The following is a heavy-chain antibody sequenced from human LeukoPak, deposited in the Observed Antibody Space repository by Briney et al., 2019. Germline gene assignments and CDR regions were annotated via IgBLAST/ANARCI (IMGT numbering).Heavy chain of an antibody. D-gene: IGHD1-26*01. V-gene: IGHV4-59*08. Sequence: PSETLSLTCTVSGDSISSDYWSWIRQPPGKGLEWIGYIYYSGSTNYNPSLKSRVTISLDTSRNQFSLKLSSVTAADTAVYFCARRGGNYYGWFDPCGQGSLVTVSS. CDR2: IYYSGST. J-gene: IGHJ5*02. CDR3: ARRGGNYYGWFDP. CDR1: GDSISSDY.